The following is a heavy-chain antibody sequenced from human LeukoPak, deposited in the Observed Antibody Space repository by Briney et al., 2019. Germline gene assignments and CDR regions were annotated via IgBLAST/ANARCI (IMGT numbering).Heavy chain of an antibody. CDR2: FDPEDGET. D-gene: IGHD3-22*01. Sequence: ASVKVSCKVSGYTLTELSMHWVRQAPGKGLEWMGGFDPEDGETIYAQKFQGRVTMTEDTSTDTAYMELSSLRSEDTAVYYCASYDSSGYYNSLFFDYWGQGTLVTVSS. CDR3: ASYDSSGYYNSLFFDY. CDR1: GYTLTELS. J-gene: IGHJ4*02. V-gene: IGHV1-24*01.